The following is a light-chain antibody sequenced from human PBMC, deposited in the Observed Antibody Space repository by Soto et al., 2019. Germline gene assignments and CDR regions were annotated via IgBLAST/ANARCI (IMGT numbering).Light chain of an antibody. Sequence: QSALTQPRSVSGSPGQSVTISCTGTSSDVGGYNYVSWYQQHPDKAPKVMIYDGTKRPSGVPDRFSGSKSGNTASLTISGLQAEDEADYYCCSYAGSYIYVFGTGTTLTVL. CDR2: DGT. V-gene: IGLV2-11*01. J-gene: IGLJ1*01. CDR1: SSDVGGYNY. CDR3: CSYAGSYIYV.